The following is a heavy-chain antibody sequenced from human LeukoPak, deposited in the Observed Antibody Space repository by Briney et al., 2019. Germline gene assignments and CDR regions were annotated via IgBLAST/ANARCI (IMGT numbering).Heavy chain of an antibody. CDR3: AKDQGDYDFWSGYYNYYYYGMDV. V-gene: IGHV3-30*18. CDR2: ISYDGSNK. J-gene: IGHJ6*02. D-gene: IGHD3-3*01. CDR1: GFTFSSYG. Sequence: GGSLRLSCAASGFTFSSYGMHWVRRAPGKGLEWVAVISYDGSNKYYADSVKGRFTISRDNSKNTLYLQMNSLRAEDTAVYYCAKDQGDYDFWSGYYNYYYYGMDVWGQGTTVTVSS.